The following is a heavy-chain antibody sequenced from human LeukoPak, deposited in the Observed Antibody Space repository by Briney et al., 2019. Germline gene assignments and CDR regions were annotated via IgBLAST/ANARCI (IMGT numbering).Heavy chain of an antibody. V-gene: IGHV4-59*08. J-gene: IGHJ5*02. CDR3: ARVKYSSGSTSSWFDP. Sequence: SETLSLTCTVSGGSISNYHWSWFRQPPGTGLEWIGYIEYSGGTTYNSSLKSRVTISVDTSKNQFSLKLNSVTVADTAVYYCARVKYSSGSTSSWFDPWGQGTPVAVSS. CDR1: GGSISNYH. CDR2: IEYSGGT. D-gene: IGHD3-10*01.